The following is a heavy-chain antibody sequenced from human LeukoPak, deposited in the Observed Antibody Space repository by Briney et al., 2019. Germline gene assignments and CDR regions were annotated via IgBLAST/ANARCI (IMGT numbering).Heavy chain of an antibody. CDR2: INTNTGNP. J-gene: IGHJ6*03. D-gene: IGHD3-3*01. V-gene: IGHV7-4-1*02. CDR3: ARDAPEYDFWSGYLTLYYYYMDV. CDR1: GYTFTSYA. Sequence: GASVKVSCKASGYTFTSYAMNWVRQAPGQGLEWMGWINTNTGNPTYAQGFTGRFVFSLDTSVSTAYLQISSLKAEDTAVYYCARDAPEYDFWSGYLTLYYYYMDVWGKGTTVTVSS.